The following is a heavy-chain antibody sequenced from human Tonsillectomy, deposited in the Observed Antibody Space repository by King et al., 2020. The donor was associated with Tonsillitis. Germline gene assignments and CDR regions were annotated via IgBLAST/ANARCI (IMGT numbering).Heavy chain of an antibody. J-gene: IGHJ4*02. CDR3: ARYWITTTTGPRASSGYFDY. Sequence: VQLVESGGGVVQPGRSLRLSCAASGFTFSNYALHWVRQAPGKGLEWVAVITYDGSNKYYADSVKGRFTISRDNSKNTLYLQMNRLRAEDTAVYYCARYWITTTTGPRASSGYFDYWGQGTLVTVSS. CDR1: GFTFSNYA. V-gene: IGHV3-30*04. CDR2: ITYDGSNK. D-gene: IGHD1-1*01.